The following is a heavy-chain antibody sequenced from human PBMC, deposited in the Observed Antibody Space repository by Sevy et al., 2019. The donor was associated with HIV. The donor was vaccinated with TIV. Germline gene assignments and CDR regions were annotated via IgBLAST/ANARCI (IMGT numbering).Heavy chain of an antibody. J-gene: IGHJ4*02. CDR1: GFTFSSYA. Sequence: GGSLRLSCSASGFTFSSYAMSWVRQAPGKGLVWVSRINSDGSSTSYADSVKGRFTISRDNAKNTLYLQMNSLRAEDTAVYYCARGVVSTARPIYFDYWGQGTLVTVSS. V-gene: IGHV3-74*01. D-gene: IGHD6-6*01. CDR2: INSDGSST. CDR3: ARGVVSTARPIYFDY.